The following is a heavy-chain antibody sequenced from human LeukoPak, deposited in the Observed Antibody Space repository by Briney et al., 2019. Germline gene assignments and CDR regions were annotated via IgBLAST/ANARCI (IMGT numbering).Heavy chain of an antibody. CDR1: GYTFTSYG. CDR2: ISAYNGNT. D-gene: IGHD3-10*01. J-gene: IGHJ6*03. Sequence: ASVKVSCKASGYTFTSYGISWVRQAPGQGLEWMGWISAYNGNTNYAQKLQGRVTMTTDTSTSTAYMELRGLRSDDTAVYYCARVGRWYYYGSGSPYYYMDVWGKGTTVTVSS. CDR3: ARVGRWYYYGSGSPYYYMDV. V-gene: IGHV1-18*01.